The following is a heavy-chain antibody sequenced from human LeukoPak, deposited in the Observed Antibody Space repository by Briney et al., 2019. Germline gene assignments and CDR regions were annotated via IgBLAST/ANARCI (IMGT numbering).Heavy chain of an antibody. J-gene: IGHJ4*02. Sequence: SQTLSLTCAISRDSVSSNSAAWNWIRQSPSRGLEWLGRTYYRSKWYNDYAVSVRSRITFNPDTSKNQFSLHLNSVTTEDTAVYYCGVQQERPFDFDYWGQGTLVTVSS. CDR1: RDSVSSNSAA. D-gene: IGHD1-1*01. CDR2: TYYRSKWYN. CDR3: GVQQERPFDFDY. V-gene: IGHV6-1*01.